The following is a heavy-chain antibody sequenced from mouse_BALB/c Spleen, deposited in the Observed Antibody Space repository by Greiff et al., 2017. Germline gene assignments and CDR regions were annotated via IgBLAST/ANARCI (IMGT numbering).Heavy chain of an antibody. CDR3: ATYYGSSYEGFAY. V-gene: IGHV2-6-7*01. Sequence: QVQLQQSGPGLVAPSQSLSITCTVSGFSLTGYGVNWVRQPPGKGLEWLGMIWGDGSTDYNSALKSRLSISKDNSKSQVFLKMNSLQTDDTARYYCATYYGSSYEGFAYWGQGTLVTVSA. J-gene: IGHJ3*01. CDR1: GFSLTGYG. CDR2: IWGDGST. D-gene: IGHD1-1*01.